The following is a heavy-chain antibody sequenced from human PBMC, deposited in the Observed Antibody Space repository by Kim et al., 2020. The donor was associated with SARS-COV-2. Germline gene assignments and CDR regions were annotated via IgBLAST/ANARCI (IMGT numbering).Heavy chain of an antibody. CDR2: ISYDGSNK. CDR3: AKCTEFHGDRGAFDI. Sequence: GGSLRLSCAASGFTFSSYGMHWVRQAPGKGLEWVAVISYDGSNKYYADSVKGRFTISRDNSKNTLYLQMNSLRAEDTAVYYCAKCTEFHGDRGAFDIWGQGTMVTVSS. J-gene: IGHJ3*02. CDR1: GFTFSSYG. D-gene: IGHD3-10*01. V-gene: IGHV3-30*18.